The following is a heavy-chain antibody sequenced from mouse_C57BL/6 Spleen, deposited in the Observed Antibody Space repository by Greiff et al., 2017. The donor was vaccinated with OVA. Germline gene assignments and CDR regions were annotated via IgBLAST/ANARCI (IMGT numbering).Heavy chain of an antibody. CDR2: IDPETGGT. D-gene: IGHD2-4*01. CDR1: GYTFTDYE. V-gene: IGHV1-15*01. J-gene: IGHJ3*01. Sequence: VQLQESGAELVRPGASVTLSCKASGYTFTDYEMHWVKQTPVHGLEWIGAIDPETGGTAYNQKFKGKAILTADKSSSTAYMELRSLTSEDSAVYYCTRSGGLRGAWFAYWGQGTLVTVSA. CDR3: TRSGGLRGAWFAY.